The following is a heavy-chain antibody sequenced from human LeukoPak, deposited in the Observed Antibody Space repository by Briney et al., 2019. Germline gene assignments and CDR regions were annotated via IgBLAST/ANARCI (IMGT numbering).Heavy chain of an antibody. V-gene: IGHV4-39*02. CDR1: GGSISSSNYY. D-gene: IGHD1-26*01. J-gene: IGHJ3*02. CDR2: VYYSGST. CDR3: AREQDSGSYSAFDI. Sequence: SETLSLTCTVSGGSISSSNYYWIWIRQPPGKGLEWIGSVYYSGSTYYNPSLKSRVTISVDTSKNQFSLKLSPVTAADTAVYYCAREQDSGSYSAFDIWGQGTMVTVSS.